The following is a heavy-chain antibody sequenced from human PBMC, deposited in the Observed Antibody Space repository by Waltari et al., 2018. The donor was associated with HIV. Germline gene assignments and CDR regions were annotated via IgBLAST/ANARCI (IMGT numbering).Heavy chain of an antibody. D-gene: IGHD3-3*01. CDR3: ARSSPGDDFWSGKLVS. Sequence: QVQLVQSGAEVKKPGSSVTVSCKTSGGTFSNHAVSWVRQAPGQGLELVGQIIPIFGTTNYAQKFQGRVTITAGESTGTVYMELRSLRSEDTAMYYCARSSPGDDFWSGKLVSWGQGTQVTVSS. J-gene: IGHJ5*02. V-gene: IGHV1-69*01. CDR1: GGTFSNHA. CDR2: IIPIFGTT.